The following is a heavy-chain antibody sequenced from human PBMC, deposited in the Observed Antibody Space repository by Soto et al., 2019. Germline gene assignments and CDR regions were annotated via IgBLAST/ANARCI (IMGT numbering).Heavy chain of an antibody. CDR1: GYTFTSYY. CDR3: ARVRRSSGYYYGY. D-gene: IGHD3-22*01. CDR2: INPSGGST. Sequence: ASVNGSWKASGYTFTSYYIHWVRQAPGQGLEWMGIINPSGGSTSYAQKFQGRVTMTRDTSTSTVYMELSSLRSEDTAVYYCARVRRSSGYYYGYWGQGTPVTVSS. J-gene: IGHJ4*02. V-gene: IGHV1-46*01.